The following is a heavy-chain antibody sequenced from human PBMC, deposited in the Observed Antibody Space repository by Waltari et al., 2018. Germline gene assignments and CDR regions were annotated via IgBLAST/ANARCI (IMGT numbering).Heavy chain of an antibody. CDR2: MSSSGSTI. J-gene: IGHJ2*01. CDR1: GFTFSSYE. Sequence: EVQLVESGGGLVQPGGSLRLSCAASGFTFSSYEMNWVRQAPGKGLVWVSYMSSSGSTIYYADSVKGRFTISRDNAKNSLYLQMNSLRAEDTAVYYCARGVNGDYTYWYFDLWGRGTLVTVSS. V-gene: IGHV3-48*03. D-gene: IGHD4-17*01. CDR3: ARGVNGDYTYWYFDL.